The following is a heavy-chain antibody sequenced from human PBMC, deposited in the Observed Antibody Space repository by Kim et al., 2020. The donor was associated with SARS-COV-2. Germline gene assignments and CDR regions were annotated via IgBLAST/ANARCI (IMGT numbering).Heavy chain of an antibody. CDR2: ISSSSSYI. CDR3: ARDFSSAIFGVVTNYYYGMDV. CDR1: GFTFSSYS. V-gene: IGHV3-21*01. Sequence: GGSLRLSCAASGFTFSSYSMNWVRQAPGKGLEWVSSISSSSSYIYYADSVKGRFTISRDNAKNSLYLQMNSLRAEDTAVYYCARDFSSAIFGVVTNYYYGMDVWGQGTTVTVSS. J-gene: IGHJ6*02. D-gene: IGHD3-3*01.